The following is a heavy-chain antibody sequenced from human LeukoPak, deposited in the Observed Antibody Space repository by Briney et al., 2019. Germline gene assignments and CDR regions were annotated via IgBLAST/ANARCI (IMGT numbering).Heavy chain of an antibody. V-gene: IGHV3-21*01. CDR1: GFTFSSYS. D-gene: IGHD2-15*01. J-gene: IGHJ5*02. CDR2: TSSSGDYV. Sequence: GGSLRLSCAASGFTFSSYSMNWVRQAPGMGLEWVSSTSSSGDYVYYADSVKGRFTISRDNAKNSLYLQMNSLRAEDTAVYYCARSGYCSGGSCLNWFDPWGQGTLVTDSS. CDR3: ARSGYCSGGSCLNWFDP.